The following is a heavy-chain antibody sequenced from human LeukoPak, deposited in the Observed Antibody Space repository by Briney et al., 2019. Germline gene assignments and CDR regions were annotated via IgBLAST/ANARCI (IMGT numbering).Heavy chain of an antibody. D-gene: IGHD6-13*01. Sequence: SETLSLTCTVSGGSIGSYYWHWIRQPPGKGLEWIGYIYFTASTNYNPSLKSRVTISVDTSKNQFSVKLTSVTDADTAIYYCARSTYSSSQWDYWGQGTLVTVFS. J-gene: IGHJ4*02. CDR3: ARSTYSSSQWDY. CDR2: IYFTAST. V-gene: IGHV4-59*01. CDR1: GGSIGSYY.